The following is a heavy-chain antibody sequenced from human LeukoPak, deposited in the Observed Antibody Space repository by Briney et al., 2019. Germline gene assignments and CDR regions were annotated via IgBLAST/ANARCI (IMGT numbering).Heavy chain of an antibody. D-gene: IGHD1-26*01. V-gene: IGHV3-48*04. J-gene: IGHJ5*02. Sequence: PGGSLRLSCAASGFTFSDYNMNWVRQAPGKGLEWVSHISSSGITVYYADSVKGRFTISRDNAKNSLYLQMNSLRAEDTAVYYCARASSGSYNYRFDPWGQGTLVTVSS. CDR3: ARASSGSYNYRFDP. CDR1: GFTFSDYN. CDR2: ISSSGITV.